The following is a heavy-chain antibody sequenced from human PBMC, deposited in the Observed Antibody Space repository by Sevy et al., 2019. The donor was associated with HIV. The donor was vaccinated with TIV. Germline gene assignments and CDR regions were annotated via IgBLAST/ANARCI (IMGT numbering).Heavy chain of an antibody. CDR2: ISHDGSNK. D-gene: IGHD6-13*01. CDR3: ARALSTWYYFDY. Sequence: GGSLRLSCAVSGFIFNNYAMHWVRQAPGKGLEWAAGISHDGSNKYYGDSVKGRFTISRDNSKNMVYLQMNSLRAEDTAVYYCARALSTWYYFDYWGQGTLVTVSS. V-gene: IGHV3-30*04. J-gene: IGHJ4*02. CDR1: GFIFNNYA.